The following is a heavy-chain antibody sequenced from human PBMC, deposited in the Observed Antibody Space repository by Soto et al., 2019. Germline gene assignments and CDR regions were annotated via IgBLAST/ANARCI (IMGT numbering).Heavy chain of an antibody. Sequence: EVQLVESGGGLVQPGGSLRLSCAASGFTFSSYWMHWVRQAPGKGLVWVSRINSDGSSTSYADSVKGRFTISRDNTKNTLYLQMNSLRAEDTAVYYCARDHVVSRNWFDPWGQGTLVTVSS. CDR2: INSDGSST. D-gene: IGHD2-21*01. V-gene: IGHV3-74*01. CDR1: GFTFSSYW. CDR3: ARDHVVSRNWFDP. J-gene: IGHJ5*02.